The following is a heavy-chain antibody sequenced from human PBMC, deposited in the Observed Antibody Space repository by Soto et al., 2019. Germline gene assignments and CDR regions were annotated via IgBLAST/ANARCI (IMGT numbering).Heavy chain of an antibody. CDR2: IIPIGGTA. V-gene: IGHV1-46*01. Sequence: ASVKVSCKASGYTFTSYYMHWVRQAPGQGLEWMGRIIPIGGTASYAQKFQGRVTITADESTSTAYMELSSLRSEDTAVYYCARGSILVPLRLDYWGQGTLVTVSS. CDR1: GYTFTSYY. D-gene: IGHD1-26*01. CDR3: ARGSILVPLRLDY. J-gene: IGHJ4*02.